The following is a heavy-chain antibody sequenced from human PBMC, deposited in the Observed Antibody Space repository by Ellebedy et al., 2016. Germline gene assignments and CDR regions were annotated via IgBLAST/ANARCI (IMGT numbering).Heavy chain of an antibody. J-gene: IGHJ4*02. CDR3: ARTPPYYSSSWFAEY. V-gene: IGHV3-74*01. CDR1: GFTFSSNW. D-gene: IGHD6-13*01. CDR2: IDTDGGTT. Sequence: GESLKISCSASGFTFSSNWMHWVRQAPGKGLVWVSRIDTDGGTTNYADSVKGRFTISRDNSKNTLYLQMTSLRGEDTAVYYCARTPPYYSSSWFAEYWGQGTQVTVSS.